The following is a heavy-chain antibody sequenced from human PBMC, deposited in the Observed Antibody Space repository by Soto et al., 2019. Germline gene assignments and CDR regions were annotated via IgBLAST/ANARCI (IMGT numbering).Heavy chain of an antibody. Sequence: ASVKVSCKASGYTFTSYGISWVRQAPGQGLEWMGWISAYNGNTNYAQKLQGRVTMTTDTSTSTAYMELSSLRSEDTAVYYCARDPPYDILTGSYYYYGMDVWGQGTTVTVSS. D-gene: IGHD3-9*01. CDR3: ARDPPYDILTGSYYYYGMDV. CDR1: GYTFTSYG. V-gene: IGHV1-18*01. J-gene: IGHJ6*02. CDR2: ISAYNGNT.